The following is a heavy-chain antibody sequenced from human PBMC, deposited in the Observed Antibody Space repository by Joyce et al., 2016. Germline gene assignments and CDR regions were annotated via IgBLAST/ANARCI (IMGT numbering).Heavy chain of an antibody. Sequence: EVQLVESGGGLVKPGESLRLSCTASGFIFSSYSSTWVRQAPGKGLEWVSSISRDNTYIFHADSVKGRFTISRDNARNSLYLQMNSLRADDTAVYYCARDVLTTVTKAYGYWGQGTLVAVSS. CDR1: GFIFSSYS. J-gene: IGHJ4*02. D-gene: IGHD4-11*01. CDR2: ISRDNTYI. V-gene: IGHV3-21*01. CDR3: ARDVLTTVTKAYGY.